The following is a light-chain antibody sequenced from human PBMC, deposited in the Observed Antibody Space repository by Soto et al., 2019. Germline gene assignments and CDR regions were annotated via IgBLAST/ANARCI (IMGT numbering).Light chain of an antibody. Sequence: QSVLTQPPSASGSPGQSVTLSCTGTSSDIGAYNFVSWYQQHPGKAPKLIISEVFKRPSGVPGRFSGSKSGNTASLTVSGLQAEDEADYYCCSFAGSNSYVIFGGGTKLTV. CDR1: SSDIGAYNF. V-gene: IGLV2-8*01. CDR2: EVF. CDR3: CSFAGSNSYVI. J-gene: IGLJ2*01.